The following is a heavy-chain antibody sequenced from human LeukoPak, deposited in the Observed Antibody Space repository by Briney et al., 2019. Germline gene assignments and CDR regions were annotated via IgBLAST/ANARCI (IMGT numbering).Heavy chain of an antibody. D-gene: IGHD2-2*01. CDR2: ISAYNGNA. J-gene: IGHJ5*02. Sequence: ASVKVSCKASGGTFSSYAISWVRQAPGQGLEWMGWISAYNGNANYAQKLQGRVTMTTDTSTSTAYMELRSLRSDDTAVYYCARDYCSSTSCYVSLVGWFDPWGQGTLVTVSS. CDR3: ARDYCSSTSCYVSLVGWFDP. V-gene: IGHV1-18*01. CDR1: GGTFSSYA.